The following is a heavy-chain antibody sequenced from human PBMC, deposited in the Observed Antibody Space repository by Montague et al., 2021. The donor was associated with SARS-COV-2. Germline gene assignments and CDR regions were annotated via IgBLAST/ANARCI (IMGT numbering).Heavy chain of an antibody. CDR3: ARRAGSSFIDNWFDP. D-gene: IGHD6-13*01. CDR1: GYSFTSYW. V-gene: IGHV5-10-1*01. Sequence: QSGAEVKTPGESPRISCKGSGYSFTSYWISWVRQMPGKGLEWMGRIDPXDSYTNYSPSFQGHVTISADKSISTAYLQWSSLKASDTAMYYCARRAGSSFIDNWFDPWGQGTLVTVSS. CDR2: IDPXDSYT. J-gene: IGHJ5*02.